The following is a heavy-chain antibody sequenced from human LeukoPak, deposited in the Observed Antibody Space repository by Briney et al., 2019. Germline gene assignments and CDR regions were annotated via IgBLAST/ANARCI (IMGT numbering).Heavy chain of an antibody. CDR1: GGTFSSYA. J-gene: IGHJ6*03. Sequence: SVTVSCKASGGTFSSYAISWVRQAPGQGLEWMGGIIPIFGTANYAQKFQGRVTITTDESTSTAYMELSSLRSEDTAVYYCARESSVITVESYYYYMDVWGKGTTVTVSS. CDR2: IIPIFGTA. D-gene: IGHD3-22*01. V-gene: IGHV1-69*05. CDR3: ARESSVITVESYYYYMDV.